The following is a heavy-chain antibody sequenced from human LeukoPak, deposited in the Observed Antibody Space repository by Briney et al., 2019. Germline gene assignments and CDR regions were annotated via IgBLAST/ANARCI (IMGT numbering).Heavy chain of an antibody. D-gene: IGHD3-10*01. CDR3: ARDVPGLWFGELPTDF. Sequence: GGSLRLSCAGTGFTFSTYSMNWVRQTPDKGLEWVSSVSSDSHFIFYADSVEGRFTISRDNPKNSLYLQMNSLRVEDTAVYYCARDVPGLWFGELPTDFWGQGTLVTVSS. V-gene: IGHV3-21*06. CDR2: VSSDSHFI. CDR1: GFTFSTYS. J-gene: IGHJ4*02.